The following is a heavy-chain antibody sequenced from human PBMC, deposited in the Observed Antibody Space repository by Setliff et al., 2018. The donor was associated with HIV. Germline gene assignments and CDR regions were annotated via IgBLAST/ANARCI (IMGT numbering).Heavy chain of an antibody. CDR2: IHTSGST. CDR1: SDSISSGSYY. Sequence: SETLSLTCSVSSDSISSGSYYWSWIRLPAGKGLEWIGQIHTSGSTNYNPSLKSRLTISIDTSKNQFSLKLSSVTAADTAVYYCARGARLLAAYSDRWDYFYMAVWGKGTTVTVSS. V-gene: IGHV4-61*09. CDR3: ARGARLLAAYSDRWDYFYMAV. D-gene: IGHD1-26*01. J-gene: IGHJ6*03.